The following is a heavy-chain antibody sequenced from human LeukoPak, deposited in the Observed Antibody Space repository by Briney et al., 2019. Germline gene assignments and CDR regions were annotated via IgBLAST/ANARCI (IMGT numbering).Heavy chain of an antibody. CDR1: GYTFTGYG. J-gene: IGHJ3*02. V-gene: IGHV1-18*01. Sequence: ASVKVSCKASGYTFTGYGISWVRQAPGQGLEWMGWTSAYNGNTNYAQKLQGRVTMTTDTSTSTAYMELRSLRSDDTAVYYCARDILAGGANDVLDIWGQGTMVTVSS. CDR3: ARDILAGGANDVLDI. CDR2: TSAYNGNT. D-gene: IGHD2-2*02.